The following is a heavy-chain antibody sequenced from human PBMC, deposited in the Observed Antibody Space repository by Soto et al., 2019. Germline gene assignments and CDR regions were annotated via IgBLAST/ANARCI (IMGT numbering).Heavy chain of an antibody. Sequence: SETLSLTCAVYGGSFSGYYWSWIRRPPGKGLEWIGEINHSGSTNYNPSLRSRVTISVDTSKNQFSLKLSSVTAADTAVYYCARGSIVAPESFDYWGQGTLVTVSS. V-gene: IGHV4-34*01. D-gene: IGHD5-12*01. CDR2: INHSGST. J-gene: IGHJ4*02. CDR3: ARGSIVAPESFDY. CDR1: GGSFSGYY.